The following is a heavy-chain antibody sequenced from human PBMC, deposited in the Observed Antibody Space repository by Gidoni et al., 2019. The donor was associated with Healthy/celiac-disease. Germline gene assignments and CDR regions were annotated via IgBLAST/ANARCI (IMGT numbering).Heavy chain of an antibody. CDR2: IYYSGST. CDR3: ARGTSWSGYYFYYYYGMDV. J-gene: IGHJ6*02. V-gene: IGHV4-59*01. Sequence: QVQLPESGPGLVKPSETLSLTCTVSGGSISRYSWSWIRQPPGKGLEWIGYIYYSGSTNYNPSLKSRVTISVDTSKNQFSLKLSSVTAADTAVYYCARGTSWSGYYFYYYYGMDVWGQGTTVTVSS. D-gene: IGHD3-3*01. CDR1: GGSISRYS.